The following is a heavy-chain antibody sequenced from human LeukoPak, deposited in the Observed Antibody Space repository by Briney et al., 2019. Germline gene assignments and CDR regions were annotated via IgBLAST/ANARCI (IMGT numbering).Heavy chain of an antibody. Sequence: GRSLRLSCAASGFTFDDYAIHWVRQAPGKGLEWVSGISWNSDNIGYADSVKGRFTISRDNAKNSLYLQMNSLRAEDTAVYYCARGAVPAAHYYFDYWGQGTLVTVSS. D-gene: IGHD2-2*01. J-gene: IGHJ4*02. CDR2: ISWNSDNI. CDR1: GFTFDDYA. V-gene: IGHV3-9*01. CDR3: ARGAVPAAHYYFDY.